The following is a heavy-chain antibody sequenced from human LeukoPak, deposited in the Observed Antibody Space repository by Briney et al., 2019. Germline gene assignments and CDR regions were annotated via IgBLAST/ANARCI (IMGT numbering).Heavy chain of an antibody. CDR3: ASTPTYYDILTGYSDAFDI. CDR1: GYTFTSYG. Sequence: ASVKVSCKASGYTFTSYGITWVRQAPGQGLEWMGWISAYNGNTNYAQKLQGRVTMTTDTSTSTAYMELRSLRSEDTAVYYCASTPTYYDILTGYSDAFDIWGQGTMVTVSS. J-gene: IGHJ3*02. V-gene: IGHV1-18*01. CDR2: ISAYNGNT. D-gene: IGHD3-9*01.